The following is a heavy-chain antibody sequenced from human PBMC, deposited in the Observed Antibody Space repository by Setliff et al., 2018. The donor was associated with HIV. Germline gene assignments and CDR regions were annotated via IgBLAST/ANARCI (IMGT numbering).Heavy chain of an antibody. D-gene: IGHD6-6*01. J-gene: IGHJ5*02. V-gene: IGHV1-2*06. CDR2: INPKTGDT. CDR3: ARDWSMTSRESNWFDP. CDR1: GYTFTDSF. Sequence: ASVKVSCKASGYTFTDSFMHWVRQAPGQGLEWMGRINPKTGDTKYKQKFQGRVTMTRDASINTAYMELSSLTSDATAVYYCARDWSMTSRESNWFDPWGQGTLVTVSS.